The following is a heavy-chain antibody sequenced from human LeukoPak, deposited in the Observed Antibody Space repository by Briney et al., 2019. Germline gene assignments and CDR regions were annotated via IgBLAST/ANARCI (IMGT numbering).Heavy chain of an antibody. J-gene: IGHJ4*02. D-gene: IGHD3-22*01. CDR2: IIPIFGTA. CDR3: ASPGAPYYYDSSGYYPRAFDY. V-gene: IGHV1-69*05. Sequence: SVSVSCRACGGTFNIYAISWVRQAPGQGLEWMGGIIPIFGTANYAQKFQGRVTITTDESTSTAYMELSSLRSEDTAVYYCASPGAPYYYDSSGYYPRAFDYWGQGTLVTVSS. CDR1: GGTFNIYA.